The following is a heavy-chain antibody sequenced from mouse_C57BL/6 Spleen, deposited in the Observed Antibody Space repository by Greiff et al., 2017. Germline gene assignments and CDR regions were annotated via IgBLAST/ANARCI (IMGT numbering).Heavy chain of an antibody. V-gene: IGHV1-5*01. D-gene: IGHD2-3*01. Sequence: VHVKQSGTVLARPGASVKMSCKTSGYTFTSYWMHWVKQRPGQGLEWIGAIYPGNSDTSYNQQFKGKAKLTAVTSASTAYMELSSLTNEDSAVYYCTGGYLDYYAMDYWGQGTSVTVSS. CDR1: GYTFTSYW. CDR2: IYPGNSDT. J-gene: IGHJ4*01. CDR3: TGGYLDYYAMDY.